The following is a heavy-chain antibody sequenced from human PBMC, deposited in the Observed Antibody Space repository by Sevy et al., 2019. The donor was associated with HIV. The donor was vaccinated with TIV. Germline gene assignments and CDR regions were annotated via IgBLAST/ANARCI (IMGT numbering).Heavy chain of an antibody. V-gene: IGHV1-69*01. Sequence: ASVKVSCKASGGTFSSYGISWVRQAPGQGLEWMGGIIPIFGTANYAQKFQGRVTITADESTSTAYMELSSLRSEDTAIYYCARASSTTVTTHFDYWGQGTLVTVSS. D-gene: IGHD4-17*01. J-gene: IGHJ4*02. CDR1: GGTFSSYG. CDR3: ARASSTTVTTHFDY. CDR2: IIPIFGTA.